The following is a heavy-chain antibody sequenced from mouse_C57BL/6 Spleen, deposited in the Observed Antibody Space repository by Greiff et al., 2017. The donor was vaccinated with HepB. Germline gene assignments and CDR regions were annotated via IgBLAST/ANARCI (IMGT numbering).Heavy chain of an antibody. CDR3: ARWGGSSYGDY. CDR1: GYTFTSYW. D-gene: IGHD1-1*01. Sequence: QVHVKQPGAELVKPGASVKMSCKASGYTFTSYWITWVKQRPGQGLEWIGDIYPGSGSTNYNEKFKSKATLTVDTSSSTAYMQLSSLTSEDSAVYYCARWGGSSYGDYWGQGTTLTVSS. J-gene: IGHJ2*01. V-gene: IGHV1-55*01. CDR2: IYPGSGST.